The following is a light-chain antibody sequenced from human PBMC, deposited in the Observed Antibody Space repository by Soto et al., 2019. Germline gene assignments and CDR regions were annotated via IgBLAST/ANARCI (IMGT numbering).Light chain of an antibody. J-gene: IGKJ4*01. CDR1: QSVDND. V-gene: IGKV3D-15*01. Sequence: IVMTQSPATLSVSPGDRATLSCRASQSVDNDLAWYQQKPGQPPRLLLYDASTRASGIPARFSGSQSGTEFTLTISSLLSEDFAVNSCQQYNNWPLTLGGGTKV. CDR3: QQYNNWPLT. CDR2: DAS.